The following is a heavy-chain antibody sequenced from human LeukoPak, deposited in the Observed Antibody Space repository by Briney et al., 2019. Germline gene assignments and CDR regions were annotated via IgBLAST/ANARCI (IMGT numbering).Heavy chain of an antibody. D-gene: IGHD6-19*01. CDR2: IYHSGST. CDR3: AREGEAAVAGLDY. V-gene: IGHV4-4*02. CDR1: GGSISSSNW. J-gene: IGHJ4*02. Sequence: PLETLSLTCAVSGGSISSSNWWSWVRQPPGKGLEWIGEIYHSGSTNYNPSLKSRITISVDKSKNQFSLKLSSVTAADTAVYYCAREGEAAVAGLDYWGQGTLVTVSS.